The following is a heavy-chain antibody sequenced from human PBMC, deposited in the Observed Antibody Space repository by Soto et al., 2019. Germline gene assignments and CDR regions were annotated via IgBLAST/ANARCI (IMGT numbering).Heavy chain of an antibody. D-gene: IGHD2-15*01. CDR2: ISSSSSYI. J-gene: IGHJ4*02. CDR1: GFTFSSYS. Sequence: AGGSLRLSCAASGFTFSSYSMNWVRQAPGKGLEWVSSISSSSSYIYYADSVKGRFTISRDNAKNSLYLQMNSLRAEDTAVYYCVRICSGGSCGVDYWGQGTLVTVSS. V-gene: IGHV3-21*01. CDR3: VRICSGGSCGVDY.